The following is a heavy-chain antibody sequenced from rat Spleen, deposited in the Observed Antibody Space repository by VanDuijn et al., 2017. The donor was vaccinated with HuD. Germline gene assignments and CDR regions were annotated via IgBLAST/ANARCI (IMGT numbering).Heavy chain of an antibody. CDR2: ISTGGGNT. J-gene: IGHJ1*01. D-gene: IGHD1-2*01. Sequence: EVQLVESDGGLVQPGRSLKLSCAASGFTFSDYYMSWVRQAPTKGLEWVATISTGGGNTYYRDSVKGRFTISRDNAKNTLYLQMDSLRSEDTATYYCAKDKETIAAGWYFDFWGPGTMVTVSS. CDR3: AKDKETIAAGWYFDF. V-gene: IGHV5-25*01. CDR1: GFTFSDYY.